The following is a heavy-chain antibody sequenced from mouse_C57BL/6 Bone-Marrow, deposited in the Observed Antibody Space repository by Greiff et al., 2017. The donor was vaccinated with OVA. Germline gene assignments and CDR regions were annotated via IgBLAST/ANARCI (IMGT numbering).Heavy chain of an antibody. CDR3: ARDLGGYYAMDY. D-gene: IGHD1-1*02. Sequence: EVNLVESGGGLVKPGGSLKLSCAASGFTFSSYAMSWVRQTPEKRLEWVATISDGGSYTYYPDNVKGRFTISRDNAKNNLYLQMSHLKSEDTAMYYCARDLGGYYAMDYWGQGTSVTVSS. J-gene: IGHJ4*01. V-gene: IGHV5-4*01. CDR1: GFTFSSYA. CDR2: ISDGGSYT.